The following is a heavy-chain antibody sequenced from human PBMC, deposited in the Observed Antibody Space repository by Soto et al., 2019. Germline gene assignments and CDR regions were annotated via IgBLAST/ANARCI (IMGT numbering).Heavy chain of an antibody. CDR1: GFTLSNYA. CDR2: ISYDGSQK. J-gene: IGHJ4*02. Sequence: QVQLVESGGGVVQPGRSLRLSCAASGFTLSNYAIHWVRQPPGKGLEWVAVISYDGSQKYYADSVKGRFTLSRDKFKNLVYLQKNSLRTEDTALYFCAKDYLGSSNSFDYLGQGSLVTVSS. V-gene: IGHV3-30*18. D-gene: IGHD6-6*01. CDR3: AKDYLGSSNSFDY.